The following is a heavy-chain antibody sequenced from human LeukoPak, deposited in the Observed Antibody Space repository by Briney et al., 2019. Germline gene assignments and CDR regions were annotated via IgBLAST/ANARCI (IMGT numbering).Heavy chain of an antibody. CDR3: AKYNWNYAFDI. J-gene: IGHJ3*02. CDR2: IKEDGREE. D-gene: IGHD1-7*01. Sequence: WGSLRLSCAASGFTFNWYWMSWVRQAPGKGLEWVANIKEDGREENYVDSVKGRFTISRDNAKNSLYLQMNSLRAEDTAVYYCAKYNWNYAFDIWGQGTMVTVSS. CDR1: GFTFNWYW. V-gene: IGHV3-7*01.